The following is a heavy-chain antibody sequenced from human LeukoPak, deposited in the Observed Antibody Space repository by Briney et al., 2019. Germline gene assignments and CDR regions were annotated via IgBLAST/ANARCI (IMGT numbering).Heavy chain of an antibody. Sequence: SETLSLTCTVSGVSVSSGSYDWRWLRQPPGKGLEWIGCIYYSGSTNYNPSLKSRVTISVDTSKNQFSLKLSSVTAADTAVYYCARAKGNSWYPYYFDYWGQRTLVTVSS. CDR3: ARAKGNSWYPYYFDY. V-gene: IGHV4-61*01. J-gene: IGHJ4*02. D-gene: IGHD6-13*01. CDR1: GVSVSSGSYD. CDR2: IYYSGST.